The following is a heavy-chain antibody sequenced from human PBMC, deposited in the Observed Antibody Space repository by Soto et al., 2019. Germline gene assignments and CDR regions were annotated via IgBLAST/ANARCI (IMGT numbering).Heavy chain of an antibody. CDR1: GFTFNNAW. V-gene: IGHV3-15*07. CDR2: IKSHTDGGTT. CDR3: TTDLSSSWSLSTFDY. D-gene: IGHD6-13*01. J-gene: IGHJ4*02. Sequence: EVQLVESGGGLVKPGGSLRVSCAASGFTFNNAWMHWVRQTPGKGLEWVGGIKSHTDGGTTEYAAPVKGRFTTSREDAKNTLYLQMYSLKTEDSAVYNCTTDLSSSWSLSTFDYWGQGTVVTVSS.